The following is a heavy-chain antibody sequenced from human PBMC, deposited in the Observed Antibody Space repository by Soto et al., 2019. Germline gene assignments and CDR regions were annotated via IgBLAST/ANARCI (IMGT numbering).Heavy chain of an antibody. D-gene: IGHD2-8*01. J-gene: IGHJ5*02. Sequence: GASVKVSCKASGSNYSAQYMAWVQQVPGQGSEWMGWVNPNNGGTHTAQYFSGRVTLTRDSSISTAYMELRRLRPVDTAVYYCAKGSMLGTIYNFCDPLGQGALVTASS. V-gene: IGHV1-2*02. CDR3: AKGSMLGTIYNFCDP. CDR2: VNPNNGGT. CDR1: GSNYSAQY.